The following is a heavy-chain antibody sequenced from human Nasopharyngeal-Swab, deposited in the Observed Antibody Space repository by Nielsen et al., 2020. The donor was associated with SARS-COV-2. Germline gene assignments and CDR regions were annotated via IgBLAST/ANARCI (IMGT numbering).Heavy chain of an antibody. CDR1: GFIFSASD. CDR3: TTDFYFDY. V-gene: IGHV3-73*01. J-gene: IGHJ4*02. CDR2: IGDKDHNYAT. Sequence: GESLKISCAASGFIFSASDMHWVRQAPGKGLEWLGRIGDKDHNYATTYGASVKGRFTISRDDSKNTAFLQMDSLKTEDTALYYCTTDFYFDYWGQGTLVTVSS.